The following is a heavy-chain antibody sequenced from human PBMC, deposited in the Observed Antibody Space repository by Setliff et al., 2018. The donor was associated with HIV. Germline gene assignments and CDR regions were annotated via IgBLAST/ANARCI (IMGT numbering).Heavy chain of an antibody. Sequence: GGSLRLSCAASGFMFSDHSFHWVRQAPGEGLEWLSYISATGTTVSYADSVRGRFTVSRDNSKNSLYLQMHSLRPEDSAMYHCANFGFNYEKNLWGRGTLVTVSS. CDR1: GFMFSDHS. CDR2: ISATGTTV. V-gene: IGHV3-43*02. J-gene: IGHJ2*01. CDR3: ANFGFNYEKNL. D-gene: IGHD3-16*01.